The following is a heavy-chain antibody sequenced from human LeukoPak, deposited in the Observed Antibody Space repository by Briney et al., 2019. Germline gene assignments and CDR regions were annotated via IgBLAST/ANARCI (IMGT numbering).Heavy chain of an antibody. CDR1: GVTFSDYA. D-gene: IGHD3-16*01. V-gene: IGHV3-23*01. CDR2: IFKAGDTA. J-gene: IGHJ4*02. Sequence: GGSLRLSCAASGVTFSDYAMSWVREAPGKGLEWVSTIFKAGDTAHYADIVRGRFTISRDNSKNTLSLQMNSLRAEDTAIYYCAKLWGRHVWSFDYWGQGALVTVPS. CDR3: AKLWGRHVWSFDY.